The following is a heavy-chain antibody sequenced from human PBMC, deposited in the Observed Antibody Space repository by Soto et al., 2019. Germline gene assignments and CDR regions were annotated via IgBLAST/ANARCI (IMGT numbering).Heavy chain of an antibody. Sequence: QVQLQESGPGLVKPSQTLSLTCTVSGGSISSGDYYWCWIRQPPGKGLEWLGYIYYSGSTYYNTCIQSRVTIPVDTSKNQFPLKRSAVTAADTAVYYCATVPPGYWGQGTLVTLSS. CDR3: ATVPPGY. V-gene: IGHV4-30-4*01. J-gene: IGHJ4*02. CDR2: IYYSGST. CDR1: GGSISSGDYY.